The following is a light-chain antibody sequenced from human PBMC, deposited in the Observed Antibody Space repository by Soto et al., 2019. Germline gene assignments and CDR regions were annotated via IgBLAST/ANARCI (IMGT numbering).Light chain of an antibody. CDR2: ANS. CDR3: QSYDSSLSGYV. J-gene: IGLJ1*01. V-gene: IGLV1-40*01. CDR1: SSNIGAGYD. Sequence: QSVLTQPPSVSGAPGQRVTISCTGSSSNIGAGYDVHWYQQLPGTAPKFLIYANSNRPSGVPDRFSGSKSGTSASLAITGLQTEDEADYYCQSYDSSLSGYVFGTGTKVTVL.